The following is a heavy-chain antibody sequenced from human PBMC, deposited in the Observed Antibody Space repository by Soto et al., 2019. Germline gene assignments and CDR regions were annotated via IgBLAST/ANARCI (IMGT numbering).Heavy chain of an antibody. V-gene: IGHV3-7*01. CDR2: IKQDGSEK. J-gene: IGHJ4*02. Sequence: EVQLVESGGGLVQPGGSLRLSCAASGFTFSSYWMSWVRQAPGKGLEWVANIKQDGSEKYYVDSVKGRFTISRDNAKNSLYLQMNSLRAEDTAVYYCAREGRSWGNLLHLGGYDYWGQGTLVTVSS. CDR1: GFTFSSYW. CDR3: AREGRSWGNLLHLGGYDY. D-gene: IGHD3-16*01.